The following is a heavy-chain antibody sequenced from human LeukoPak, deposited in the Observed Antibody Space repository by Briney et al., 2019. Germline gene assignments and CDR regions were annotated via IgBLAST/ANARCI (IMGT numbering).Heavy chain of an antibody. CDR2: ISSSSSTI. D-gene: IGHD3-10*01. CDR1: GFTFSSYS. CDR3: ASGLRGSGSYGGCDY. V-gene: IGHV3-48*01. Sequence: PGGSLRLSCAASGFTFSSYSMNWVRQAPGKGLEWVSYISSSSSTIYYADSVKGRFTISRDNSKNTLYLQMNSLRAEDTAVYYCASGLRGSGSYGGCDYWGQGTLVTVSS. J-gene: IGHJ4*02.